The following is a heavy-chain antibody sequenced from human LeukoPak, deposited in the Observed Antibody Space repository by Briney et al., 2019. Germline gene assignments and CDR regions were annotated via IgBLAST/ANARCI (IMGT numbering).Heavy chain of an antibody. Sequence: GGSLRLSCAASGFTFSTFWMHWVRQAPGKGLVWVSRINSDGSSTVYADSVKGRFTISRDNAKNTPYLQMNSLRADDTAVYYCARSEYSSTWYGDYYYYYMDVWGKGTTVTVSS. J-gene: IGHJ6*03. CDR1: GFTFSTFW. CDR3: ARSEYSSTWYGDYYYYYMDV. V-gene: IGHV3-74*01. CDR2: INSDGSST. D-gene: IGHD6-13*01.